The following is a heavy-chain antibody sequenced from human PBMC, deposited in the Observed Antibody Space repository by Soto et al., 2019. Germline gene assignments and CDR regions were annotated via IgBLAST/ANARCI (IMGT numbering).Heavy chain of an antibody. CDR2: ISATGGST. Sequence: EVQVLDSGGGLVQPGGSLRLSCAASGFTFNNYAMNWVRQAPGKGLEWVATISATGGSTYYADSVKGRFTISRDNSKNTLYLQMNGLRFEYTAVYYCAKARLAGNFDYWGQGTQVTVSS. CDR1: GFTFNNYA. J-gene: IGHJ4*02. V-gene: IGHV3-23*01. CDR3: AKARLAGNFDY.